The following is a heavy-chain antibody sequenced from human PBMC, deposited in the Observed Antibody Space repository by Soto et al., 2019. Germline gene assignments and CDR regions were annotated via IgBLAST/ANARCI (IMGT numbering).Heavy chain of an antibody. CDR1: GGSLSSYY. CDR3: ARGAQWLVYFDY. D-gene: IGHD6-19*01. V-gene: IGHV4-59*01. CDR2: IYYSGST. Sequence: PETLSLTWTVSGGSLSSYYWSWIRQPPGKGLEWIGYIYYSGSTNYNPSLKSRVTISVDTSKNQFSLKLSSVTAADTAVYYCARGAQWLVYFDYWGQGTLVTVSS. J-gene: IGHJ4*02.